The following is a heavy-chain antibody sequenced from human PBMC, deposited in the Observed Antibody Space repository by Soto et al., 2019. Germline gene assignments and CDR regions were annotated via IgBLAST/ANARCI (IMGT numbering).Heavy chain of an antibody. V-gene: IGHV1-2*04. J-gene: IGHJ4*02. CDR3: ARDLEEGLVRLLFDY. Sequence: ASVKVSCKASGYTFTGYYMHWVRQAPGQGLEWMGWINPNSGGTNYAQKFQGWVTMTRDTSISTAYMELSRLRSDDTAVYYCARDLEEGLVRLLFDYWGQGTLVTVSS. D-gene: IGHD3-10*01. CDR2: INPNSGGT. CDR1: GYTFTGYY.